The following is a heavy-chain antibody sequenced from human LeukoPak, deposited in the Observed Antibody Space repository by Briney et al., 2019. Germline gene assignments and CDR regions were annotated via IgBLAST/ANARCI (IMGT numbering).Heavy chain of an antibody. J-gene: IGHJ4*02. CDR2: IKQDGSEK. V-gene: IGHV3-7*04. Sequence: GGSLRLSCAASGFTFSNYWMSWVRQAPGKGLEWVANIKQDGSEKYYVDSVKGRFTISRDNAKNSLYLQMNSLRADDTAIHYRAMEDGSNYYYYCGQGTRTTVSP. CDR1: GFTFSNYW. CDR3: AMEDGSNYYYY. D-gene: IGHD1-26*01.